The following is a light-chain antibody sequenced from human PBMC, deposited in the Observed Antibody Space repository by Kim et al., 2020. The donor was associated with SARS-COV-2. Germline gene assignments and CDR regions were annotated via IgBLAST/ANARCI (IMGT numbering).Light chain of an antibody. CDR1: QSISSY. CDR3: QQSYSTPHD. CDR2: AAS. Sequence: DIHMTQSPSSLSASVGDRVTITCRASQSISSYLNWYQQKPGKAPKLLIYAASSLQSGVPSRFSGSGSGTDFTLTISSLQPEDFATYYCQQSYSTPHDFGGGTKVDIK. V-gene: IGKV1-39*01. J-gene: IGKJ4*01.